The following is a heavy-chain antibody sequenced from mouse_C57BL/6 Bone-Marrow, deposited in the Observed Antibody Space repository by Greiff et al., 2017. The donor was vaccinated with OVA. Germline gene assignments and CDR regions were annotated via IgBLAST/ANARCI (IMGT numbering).Heavy chain of an antibody. D-gene: IGHD1-1*01. CDR1: GYSITSGYS. V-gene: IGHV3-6*01. Sequence: DVKLQESGPGLVKPSQSLSLTCSVTGYSITSGYSWNWIRQFPGNKLEWMGYISYDGSNNYNPSLKNRISITRDTSKNQFFLKLNSVTTEDTATYYCARSLPYYYGFDYWGQGTTLTVSS. CDR2: ISYDGSN. J-gene: IGHJ2*01. CDR3: ARSLPYYYGFDY.